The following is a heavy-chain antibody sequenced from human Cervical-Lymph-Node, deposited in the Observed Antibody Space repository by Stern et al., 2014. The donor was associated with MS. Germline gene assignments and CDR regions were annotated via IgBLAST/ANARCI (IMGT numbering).Heavy chain of an antibody. Sequence: VQLVESGGGVVQPGRSLRLSCAASGFTFSSYAMHWVRQAPGKGLEWVAVISYDGSNKYYADSVKGRFTISRDNSKNTLYLQMNSLRAEDTAVYYCAREKRAPTTVTTGFDYWGQGTLVTVSS. D-gene: IGHD4-17*01. CDR3: AREKRAPTTVTTGFDY. CDR2: ISYDGSNK. CDR1: GFTFSSYA. V-gene: IGHV3-30-3*01. J-gene: IGHJ4*02.